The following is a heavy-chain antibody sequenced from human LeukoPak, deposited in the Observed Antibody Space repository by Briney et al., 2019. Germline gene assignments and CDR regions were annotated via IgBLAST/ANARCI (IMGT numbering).Heavy chain of an antibody. V-gene: IGHV1-2*02. Sequence: PGGSLRLSCAASGFTFSSSAMHWVRQAPGQGLEWMGWINPNSGGTNYAQKFQGRVTMTRDTSIGTAYMELNRLRSDDTAVYYCARGSYDSSDFEYFHHWGQGTLVTVSS. J-gene: IGHJ1*01. D-gene: IGHD3-22*01. CDR3: ARGSYDSSDFEYFHH. CDR1: GFTFSSSA. CDR2: INPNSGGT.